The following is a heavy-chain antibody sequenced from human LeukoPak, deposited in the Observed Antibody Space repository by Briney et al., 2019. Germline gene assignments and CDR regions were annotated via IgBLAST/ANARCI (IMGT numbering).Heavy chain of an antibody. CDR2: INPNSGGT. D-gene: IGHD3-3*01. V-gene: IGHV1-2*02. CDR1: GYTFTGYY. CDR3: ARVHDFWSGYYTGIDMDV. Sequence: ASVKVSCKASGYTFTGYYMHWVRQAPGQGLEWMGWINPNSGGTNYAQKFQGRVTMTRDTSISTAYMELSRLRSDDTAVYYCARVHDFWSGYYTGIDMDVWGKGTTVTVSS. J-gene: IGHJ6*03.